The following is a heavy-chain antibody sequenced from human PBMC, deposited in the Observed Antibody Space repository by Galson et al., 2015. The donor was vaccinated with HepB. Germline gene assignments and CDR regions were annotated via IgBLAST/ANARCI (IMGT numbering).Heavy chain of an antibody. CDR3: TSNNFGYNSFDY. V-gene: IGHV3-15*01. Sequence: CAASGFTFSNAWMSWVRQAPGKGLEWVGRIKSKTDGGTTDYAAPVKGRFTISRDDSKTTLYLQMDSLKTEDTAVYFCTSNNFGYNSFDYWGQGTLVTVSS. J-gene: IGHJ4*02. D-gene: IGHD5-18*01. CDR1: GFTFSNAW. CDR2: IKSKTDGGTT.